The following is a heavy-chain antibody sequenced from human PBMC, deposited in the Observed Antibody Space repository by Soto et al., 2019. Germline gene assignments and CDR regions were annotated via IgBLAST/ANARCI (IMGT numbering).Heavy chain of an antibody. CDR1: GCSISSSSYY. D-gene: IGHD6-13*01. CDR3: ATPGWYSSSTFDI. CDR2: IYYSGST. J-gene: IGHJ3*02. V-gene: IGHV4-39*01. Sequence: LQLQESGPGLVKPSETLSLTCTVSGCSISSSSYYWGWIRQPPGKGLEWIGSIYYSGSTYYNPSLKSRVTISIDTSKNQFSRKLSSVTAADTAVYYCATPGWYSSSTFDIWGQGTMVTVSS.